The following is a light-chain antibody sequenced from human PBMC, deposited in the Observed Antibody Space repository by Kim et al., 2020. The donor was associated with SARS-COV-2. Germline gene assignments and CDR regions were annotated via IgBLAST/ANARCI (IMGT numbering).Light chain of an antibody. CDR2: DAS. CDR1: QTISIW. Sequence: DIQMTQSPSTLSASVGDRVTITCRASQTISIWLAWYQQKPGKAPSLLIYDASILESGVPSRFSGSGSGTEFTLTISSLQPDDFATYYCKEYKSDSWTFVQGTKVDIK. CDR3: KEYKSDSWT. J-gene: IGKJ1*01. V-gene: IGKV1-5*01.